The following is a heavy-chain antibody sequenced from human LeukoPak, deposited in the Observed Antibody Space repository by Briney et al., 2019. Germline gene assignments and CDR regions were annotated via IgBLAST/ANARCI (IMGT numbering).Heavy chain of an antibody. Sequence: SETLSLTCAVYGGSFSGYYWSWIRQPPGKGLEWIGEINHSGSTNYNPSLKSRVTISVDTSKNQFSLKLSSVTAADTAVYYCARVGYDYVWGSYRQHFDYWGQGTLVTVSS. J-gene: IGHJ4*02. D-gene: IGHD3-16*02. CDR1: GGSFSGYY. CDR3: ARVGYDYVWGSYRQHFDY. V-gene: IGHV4-34*01. CDR2: INHSGST.